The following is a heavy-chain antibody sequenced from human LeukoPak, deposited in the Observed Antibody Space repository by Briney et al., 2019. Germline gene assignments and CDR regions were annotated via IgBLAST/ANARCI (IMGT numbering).Heavy chain of an antibody. CDR1: GFTFTSYG. Sequence: GGSLRLSCAASGFTFTSYGMTWVRQAPGKGLEWVSGISPSGDITYYADSVMGRFSISRDNPKSTVSLQMSSLRAEDTALYYCVRDLHWGGFDVWGQGTMVTVSS. V-gene: IGHV3-23*01. D-gene: IGHD7-27*01. CDR3: VRDLHWGGFDV. J-gene: IGHJ3*01. CDR2: ISPSGDIT.